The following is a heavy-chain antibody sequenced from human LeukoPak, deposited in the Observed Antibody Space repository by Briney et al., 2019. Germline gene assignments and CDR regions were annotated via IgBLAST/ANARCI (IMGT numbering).Heavy chain of an antibody. D-gene: IGHD2-15*01. CDR2: IYYSGST. Sequence: PSETLSLTCTVSGGSISSYYWSWIRQPPGKGLEWIGYIYYSGSTNYNPSLKSRVTISADTSKNQFSLKLSSVTAADTAVYYCARVVVVAARAGWFDPWGQGTLVTVSS. V-gene: IGHV4-59*01. CDR1: GGSISSYY. J-gene: IGHJ5*02. CDR3: ARVVVVAARAGWFDP.